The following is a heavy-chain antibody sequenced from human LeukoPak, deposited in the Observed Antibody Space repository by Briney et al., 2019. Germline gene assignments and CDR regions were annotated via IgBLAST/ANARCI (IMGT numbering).Heavy chain of an antibody. Sequence: SETLSLTCAVYGGSFSGYYWSWIRQPPGKGLEWIGEINHSGSTNYNPSLKSRVTISVDTSKNQFSLKLSSVTAADTAVYYCARSPRMVRGTQYNWFDPWGQGTLVTVSS. V-gene: IGHV4-34*01. CDR2: INHSGST. D-gene: IGHD3-10*01. J-gene: IGHJ5*02. CDR3: ARSPRMVRGTQYNWFDP. CDR1: GGSFSGYY.